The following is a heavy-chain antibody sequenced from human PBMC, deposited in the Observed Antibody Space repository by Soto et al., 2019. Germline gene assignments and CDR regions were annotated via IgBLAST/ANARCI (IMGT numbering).Heavy chain of an antibody. D-gene: IGHD4-17*01. CDR1: GGSFSCYY. Sequence: SETLSLTCAVYGGSFSCYYWSWIRQPPGKGLEWIGEINHSGSTNYNPSLKSRVTISVDTSKNQFSLKLSSVTAADTAVYYCARTVNPAWFDPWGQGTLVTVSS. CDR3: ARTVNPAWFDP. CDR2: INHSGST. J-gene: IGHJ5*02. V-gene: IGHV4-34*01.